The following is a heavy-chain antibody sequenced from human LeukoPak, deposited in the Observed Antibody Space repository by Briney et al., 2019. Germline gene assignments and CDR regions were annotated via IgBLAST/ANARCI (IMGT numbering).Heavy chain of an antibody. CDR2: INHSGST. D-gene: IGHD2-21*02. Sequence: SETLSLTCAVYGGSFSGYYWSWIRQPPGKGLEWIGEINHSGSTNYNPSLKSRVTISVDTSKNQFSLKLSSVTAADTAVYYCARGGGDRPFDYWGQRTLVTVSS. V-gene: IGHV4-34*01. CDR3: ARGGGDRPFDY. CDR1: GGSFSGYY. J-gene: IGHJ4*02.